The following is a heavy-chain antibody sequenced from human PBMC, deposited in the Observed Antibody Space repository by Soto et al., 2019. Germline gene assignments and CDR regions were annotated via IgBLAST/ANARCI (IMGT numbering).Heavy chain of an antibody. CDR2: IYYSGST. CDR1: GGSISSGGYY. J-gene: IGHJ4*02. D-gene: IGHD3-22*01. CDR3: ARVIGYYLVPYYFDY. V-gene: IGHV4-31*03. Sequence: KTSETLTLTCTVSGGSISSGGYYWSWIRQHPGKGLEWIGYIYYSGSTYYNPSLKSRVTISVDTSKNQFSLKLSSVTAADTAVYYCARVIGYYLVPYYFDYWGQGTLVTVSS.